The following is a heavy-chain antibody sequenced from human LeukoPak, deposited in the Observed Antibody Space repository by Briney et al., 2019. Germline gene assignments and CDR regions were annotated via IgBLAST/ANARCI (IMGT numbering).Heavy chain of an antibody. CDR3: ATVTMVRGVNC. J-gene: IGHJ4*02. D-gene: IGHD3-10*01. V-gene: IGHV4-34*01. CDR1: GGSFSGYY. CDR2: INHSGST. Sequence: PSETLSLTCAVYGGSFSGYYWSWIRQPPGKGLEWIGEINHSGSTNYNPSLKSRVTISVDTSKNQFSLKLSSVTAADTAVYYCATVTMVRGVNCWGQGTLVTVSS.